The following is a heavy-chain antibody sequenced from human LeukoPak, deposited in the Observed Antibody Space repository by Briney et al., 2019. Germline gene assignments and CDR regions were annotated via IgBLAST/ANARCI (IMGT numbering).Heavy chain of an antibody. J-gene: IGHJ5*02. CDR3: ARDVPADWFDP. Sequence: SETLSLTCTVSGGSISSYYWSWIRQPPGKGLEWIGYIYYSGSTNYNPSLKSRVTISVDTSKNQFSLKLSSVTAADTAVYYCARDVPADWFDPWGQGTLVTVSS. D-gene: IGHD6-25*01. CDR1: GGSISSYY. CDR2: IYYSGST. V-gene: IGHV4-59*12.